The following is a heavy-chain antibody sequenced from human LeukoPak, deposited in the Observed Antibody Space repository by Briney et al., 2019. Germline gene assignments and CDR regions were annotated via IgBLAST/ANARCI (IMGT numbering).Heavy chain of an antibody. CDR1: GFTFNTYT. D-gene: IGHD3-22*01. CDR3: AREGVYDSGGYNDAFDI. Sequence: GGSLRLSCAASGFTFNTYTMNWVRQAPGKGLEWVPYISGSSGIIDYADSVRGRFTISRDNAKNSLYLQMNSLRAEDTAVYYCAREGVYDSGGYNDAFDIWGQGTMVTVSS. J-gene: IGHJ3*02. CDR2: ISGSSGII. V-gene: IGHV3-48*01.